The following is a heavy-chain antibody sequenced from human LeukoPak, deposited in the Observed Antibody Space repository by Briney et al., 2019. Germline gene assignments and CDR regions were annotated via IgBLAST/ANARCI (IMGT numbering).Heavy chain of an antibody. V-gene: IGHV3-7*01. CDR1: GFTFSTYW. CDR3: ARDQGGSPHPLWDY. J-gene: IGHJ4*02. CDR2: IKEDGREK. Sequence: GGCLRLSCAAAGFTFSTYWISWVRQAPGNGPGWDGNIKEDGREKYDVDSVKGRFTISRDNVKNSLYLQMNSLRAEDTAVYYCARDQGGSPHPLWDYWGQGTLVTVSS. D-gene: IGHD1-26*01.